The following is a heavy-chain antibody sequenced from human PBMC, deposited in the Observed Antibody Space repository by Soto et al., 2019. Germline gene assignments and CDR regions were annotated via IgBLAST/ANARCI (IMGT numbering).Heavy chain of an antibody. CDR1: GYTFTSYD. V-gene: IGHV1-8*01. D-gene: IGHD3-9*01. J-gene: IGHJ6*03. Sequence: QVQLVQSGAEVKKPGASVKVSCKASGYTFTSYDINWVRQATGQGLKWMGWMNPNSGNTGYAQKFQGRVTMTRNTSISTAYMELSSLRSEDTAVYYCARVPNILNGYYYYYYYYMDVWGKGTTVTVSS. CDR3: ARVPNILNGYYYYYYYYMDV. CDR2: MNPNSGNT.